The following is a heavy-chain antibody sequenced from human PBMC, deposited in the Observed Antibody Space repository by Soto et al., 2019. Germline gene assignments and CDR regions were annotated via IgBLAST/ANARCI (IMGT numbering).Heavy chain of an antibody. CDR3: TTDDYGDDTPLDY. CDR2: IKSKTDGGTT. CDR1: GFTFSNAW. D-gene: IGHD4-17*01. J-gene: IGHJ4*02. Sequence: GGSLRLSCAASGFTFSNAWMNWVRQAPGKGLEWVGRIKSKTDGGTTDYAAPVKGRFTISRDDSKNTLYLQMNSLKTEDTAVYYCTTDDYGDDTPLDYWGQGTLVTAPQ. V-gene: IGHV3-15*07.